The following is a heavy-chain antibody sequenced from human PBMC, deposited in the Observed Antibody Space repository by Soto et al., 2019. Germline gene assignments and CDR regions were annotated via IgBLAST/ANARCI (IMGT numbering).Heavy chain of an antibody. J-gene: IGHJ4*02. V-gene: IGHV4-31*03. CDR2: IYDSANT. D-gene: IGHD3-9*01. Sequence: PSETLSLTCTVSGDSLSSGGHYWSWIRQHPGKGLEWIGHIYDSANTYYSPSLRSRVTISADMSKNQFSLNLRSVTAADTAVYYCARVDHRGYFAILTAYWGQGTLVTVSS. CDR3: ARVDHRGYFAILTAY. CDR1: GDSLSSGGHY.